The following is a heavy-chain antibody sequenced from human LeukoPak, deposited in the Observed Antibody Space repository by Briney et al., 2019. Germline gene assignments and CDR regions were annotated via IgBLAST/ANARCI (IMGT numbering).Heavy chain of an antibody. Sequence: SQTLSLTCTVSGGSISSGSYYWSWIRQPAGKGLEWIGRIYTSGSTNYNPSLKSRVTISVDTSKNQFSLKLSSVTAADTAVYYCARDPIITIFGVVMEYGMDVWGQGTTVTVSS. CDR2: IYTSGST. J-gene: IGHJ6*02. D-gene: IGHD3-3*01. CDR1: GGSISSGSYY. CDR3: ARDPIITIFGVVMEYGMDV. V-gene: IGHV4-61*02.